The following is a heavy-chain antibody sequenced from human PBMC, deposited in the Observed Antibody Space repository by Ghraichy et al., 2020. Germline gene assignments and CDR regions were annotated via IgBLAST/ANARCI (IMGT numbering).Heavy chain of an antibody. Sequence: GGSLRLSCAASGFTFSDYYMSWIRQAPGKGLEWVSYISSSGSTIYYADSVKGRFTISRDNAKNSLYLQMNSLRAEDTAVYYCATYLIAVAGIPALGYWGQGTLVTVSS. J-gene: IGHJ4*02. V-gene: IGHV3-11*04. CDR3: ATYLIAVAGIPALGY. D-gene: IGHD6-19*01. CDR1: GFTFSDYY. CDR2: ISSSGSTI.